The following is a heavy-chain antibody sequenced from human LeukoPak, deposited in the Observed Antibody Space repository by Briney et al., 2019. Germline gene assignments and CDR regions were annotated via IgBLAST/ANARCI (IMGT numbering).Heavy chain of an antibody. J-gene: IGHJ4*02. CDR1: GFTFSDYA. V-gene: IGHV3-30-3*01. D-gene: IGHD5-18*01. Sequence: GRSLRLSCAASGFTFSDYAMHWVRQAPGKGLEWVAVLSYDGSKTYYADSVKGRFTISRDNSKNTLYLQMNSLRAEDTAVYYCARGQYNYGISFYFHYWGQGTLVTVSS. CDR3: ARGQYNYGISFYFHY. CDR2: LSYDGSKT.